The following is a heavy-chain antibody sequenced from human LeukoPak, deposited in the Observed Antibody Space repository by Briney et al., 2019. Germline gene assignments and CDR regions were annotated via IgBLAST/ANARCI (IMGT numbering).Heavy chain of an antibody. V-gene: IGHV1-18*01. CDR1: GYIFTSFG. CDR3: ARGGPAARLITFGGVTDY. Sequence: ASVKVSCNACGYIFTSFGITWARHAQGQGLEWIGWISTYNGNTKYAQNLQGRVTMTTDTSTSTAYMELRSLRSDDTAVYYCARGGPAARLITFGGVTDYWGQGTLVTVSS. D-gene: IGHD3-16*01. J-gene: IGHJ4*02. CDR2: ISTYNGNT.